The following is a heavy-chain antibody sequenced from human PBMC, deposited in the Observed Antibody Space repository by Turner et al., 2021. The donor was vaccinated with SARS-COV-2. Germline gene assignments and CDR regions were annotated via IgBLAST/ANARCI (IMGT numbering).Heavy chain of an antibody. J-gene: IGHJ6*02. CDR2: IYSGGST. D-gene: IGHD3-3*01. CDR3: ARDLMEVGGMDV. CDR1: AFTVSSNY. V-gene: IGHV3-53*01. Sequence: EVQLVESGGGLIQPGGSVRLSCAASAFTVSSNYMSWVRQAPGKGLEWVSVIYSGGSTYYADSVKGRFTISRDNSKNTLYLQMNSLRAEDTAVYYCARDLMEVGGMDVWGQGTTVTVSS.